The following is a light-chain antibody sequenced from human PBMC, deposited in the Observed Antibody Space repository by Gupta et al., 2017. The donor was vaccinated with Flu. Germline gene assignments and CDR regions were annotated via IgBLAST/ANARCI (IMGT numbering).Light chain of an antibody. CDR3: QRRNGTPCT. Sequence: PSSLSASVGDRVTITSRASQRINSYSNCHQHNAGKAPNLLMYAASRAHSGPLSRISGSASATDITLTISIRPPDDFVNYCSQRRNGTPCTFGQGTRLEMK. V-gene: IGKV1-39*01. J-gene: IGKJ2*02. CDR2: AAS. CDR1: QRINSY.